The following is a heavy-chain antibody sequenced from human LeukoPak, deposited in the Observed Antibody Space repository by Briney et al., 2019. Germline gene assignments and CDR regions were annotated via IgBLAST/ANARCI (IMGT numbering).Heavy chain of an antibody. J-gene: IGHJ4*02. Sequence: GGSLRLSCAASGFTFSSYEINWVRQAPGKGLEWVSYISSSGSTRYYADSVKGRFTISRDNAKNSLYLQMNSLRAEDTAVYYCARDLEEYCSGGSCSLFDYWGQGTLVTVSS. V-gene: IGHV3-48*03. CDR1: GFTFSSYE. CDR2: ISSSGSTR. CDR3: ARDLEEYCSGGSCSLFDY. D-gene: IGHD2-15*01.